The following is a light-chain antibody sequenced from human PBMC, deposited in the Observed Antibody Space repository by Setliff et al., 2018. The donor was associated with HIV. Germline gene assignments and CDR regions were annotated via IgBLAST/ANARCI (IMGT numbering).Light chain of an antibody. CDR3: AAWDDSLSGLYV. Sequence: QSVLTQPPSASGTPGQRVTISCPGSSSNIGSNYVYWYQQLPGTAPKLLIYRNNQRPSGVPDRFSGSKSGTSASLAISGLRSEDEADYYCAAWDDSLSGLYVFGTGTKVTVL. J-gene: IGLJ1*01. CDR1: SSNIGSNY. CDR2: RNN. V-gene: IGLV1-47*01.